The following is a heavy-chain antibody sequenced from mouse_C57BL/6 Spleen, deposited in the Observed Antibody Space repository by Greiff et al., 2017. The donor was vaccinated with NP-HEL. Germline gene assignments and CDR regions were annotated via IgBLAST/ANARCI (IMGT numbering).Heavy chain of an antibody. CDR3: AGTRYAMDY. J-gene: IGHJ4*01. CDR2: INPYNGGT. CDR1: GYTFTDYY. D-gene: IGHD3-3*01. Sequence: EVKLVESGPVLVKPGASVKMSCKASGYTFTDYYMNWVKQSHGKSLEWIGVINPYNGGTSYNQKFKGKATLTVDKSSSTAYMELNSLTSEDSAVYYCAGTRYAMDYWGQGTSVTVSS. V-gene: IGHV1-19*01.